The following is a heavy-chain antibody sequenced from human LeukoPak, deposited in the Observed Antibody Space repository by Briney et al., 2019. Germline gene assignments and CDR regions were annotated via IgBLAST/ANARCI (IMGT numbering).Heavy chain of an antibody. CDR2: IRYDGSNK. CDR3: AKDGLGIWSRGYFDY. Sequence: PGGSLRLSCAASGFTFSTYGMHWVRQAPGKGLEWVAFIRYDGSNKYYADSVKGRFTISRDNSKNTLYLQMNSLRAEDTAVYYRAKDGLGIWSRGYFDYWGQGTLVTVSS. CDR1: GFTFSTYG. D-gene: IGHD7-27*01. J-gene: IGHJ4*02. V-gene: IGHV3-30*02.